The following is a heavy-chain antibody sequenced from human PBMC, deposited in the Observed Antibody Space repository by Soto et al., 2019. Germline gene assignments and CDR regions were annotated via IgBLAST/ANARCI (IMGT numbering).Heavy chain of an antibody. D-gene: IGHD2-2*01. CDR1: GYRFTSYW. Sequence: GESLKISCKGSGYRFTSYWIGWVRQMPGKGLEWLGIIFPSDSDIRYSPSFQGQVTISADKSVTTAYLQWSSLKTSDTAMYYCAKSGIVATMRTFSWFDSWGQGTLVTVSS. CDR2: IFPSDSDI. V-gene: IGHV5-51*01. J-gene: IGHJ5*01. CDR3: AKSGIVATMRTFSWFDS.